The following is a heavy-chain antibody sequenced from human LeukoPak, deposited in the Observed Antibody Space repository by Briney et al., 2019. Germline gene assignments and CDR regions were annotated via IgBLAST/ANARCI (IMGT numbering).Heavy chain of an antibody. CDR3: ARHEGGNGVVY. CDR1: GGSISSYY. D-gene: IGHD4-23*01. J-gene: IGHJ4*02. Sequence: PSETLSLTCTVSGGSISSYYWSWIRQPPGKGLEWIGYIYYSGSTNYNPSLKSRVTISVDTSKNQFSLKLSSVTAADTAVYYRARHEGGNGVVYWGQGTLVTVSS. V-gene: IGHV4-59*08. CDR2: IYYSGST.